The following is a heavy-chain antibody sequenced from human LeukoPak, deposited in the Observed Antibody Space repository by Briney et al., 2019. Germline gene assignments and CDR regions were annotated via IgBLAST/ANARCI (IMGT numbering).Heavy chain of an antibody. D-gene: IGHD6-19*01. CDR3: AKGGQWLVV. CDR1: TFTFSNYW. Sequence: PGGSLRLSCAASTFTFSNYWMSWVRQAPGKGLEWVANIKQDGSEKYYVDSVKGRFTISRDNAKTSLYLQMNSLRAEDTAVYYCAKGGQWLVVWGQGTMVTVSS. CDR2: IKQDGSEK. V-gene: IGHV3-7*03. J-gene: IGHJ3*01.